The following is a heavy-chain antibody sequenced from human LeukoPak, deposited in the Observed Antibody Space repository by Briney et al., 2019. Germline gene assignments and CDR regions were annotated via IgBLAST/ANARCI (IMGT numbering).Heavy chain of an antibody. V-gene: IGHV1-46*01. J-gene: IGHJ4*02. CDR1: GYTFTSYY. CDR3: ARELGIQLWLREFDY. CDR2: INPSGGST. D-gene: IGHD5-18*01. Sequence: GASVKVPCKASGYTFTSYYMHWVRQAPGQGLEWMGIINPSGGSTSYAQKFQGRVTMTRDMSTSTVYMELSSLRSEDTAVYYCARELGIQLWLREFDYWGQGTLVTVSS.